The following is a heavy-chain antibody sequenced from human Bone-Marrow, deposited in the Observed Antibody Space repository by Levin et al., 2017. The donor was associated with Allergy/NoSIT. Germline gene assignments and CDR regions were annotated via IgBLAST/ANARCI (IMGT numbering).Heavy chain of an antibody. CDR1: GLTLSRYG. CDR2: ITGSGGTT. V-gene: IGHV3-23*01. J-gene: IGHJ3*01. CDR3: TRDPNGDYVGAFDA. D-gene: IGHD4-17*01. Sequence: ASVKVSCAASGLTLSRYGMTWVRQAPGKGLEWVASITGSGGTTYHADSVKGRFTISRDNSRNRLYLQMNSLRAEDTALYYCTRDPNGDYVGAFDAWGQGTMVTVSS.